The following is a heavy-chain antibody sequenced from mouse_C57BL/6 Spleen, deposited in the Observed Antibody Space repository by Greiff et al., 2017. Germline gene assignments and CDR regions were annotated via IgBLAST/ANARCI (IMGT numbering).Heavy chain of an antibody. V-gene: IGHV1-55*01. CDR2: IYPGSGST. D-gene: IGHD1-1*01. CDR1: GYTFTSYC. J-gene: IGHJ2*01. CDR3: AKFYGSSSYYFDY. Sequence: QVQLQQSGAELVKPGASVKMSCKASGYTFTSYCITWVKQRPGQGLEWIGDIYPGSGSTNYNEKFKSKATLTVDTSSSTAYMQRSSLTSEDSAVYYCAKFYGSSSYYFDYWGQGTTLTVSS.